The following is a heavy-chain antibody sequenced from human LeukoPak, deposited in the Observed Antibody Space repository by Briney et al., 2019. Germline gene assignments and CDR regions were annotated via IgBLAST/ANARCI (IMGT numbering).Heavy chain of an antibody. V-gene: IGHV4-30-2*01. Sequence: PSETLSLTCTVSGGSISSGGYSWSWIRLPPGEGLEWIGNIYHSGNTYYNPSLKSRVTMSADRSKNQFSLKLSSVTAADTALYYCARTNSGDYAGFDPWGQGTLVTVSS. CDR3: ARTNSGDYAGFDP. CDR1: GGSISSGGYS. D-gene: IGHD4-17*01. CDR2: IYHSGNT. J-gene: IGHJ5*02.